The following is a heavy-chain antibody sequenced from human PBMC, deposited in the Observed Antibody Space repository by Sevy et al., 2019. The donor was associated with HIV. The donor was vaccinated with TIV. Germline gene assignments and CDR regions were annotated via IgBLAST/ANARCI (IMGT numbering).Heavy chain of an antibody. V-gene: IGHV3-11*06. Sequence: GGSLRLSCAASGFTFSDYYMSWIRLAPVRGLEWVSSIRSRSSHINYADSMQGRFTISRDNAKNSLYLQMNSLRAEDTAVYYCVRDRNNYGTGYFDYWGQGTLVTVSS. CDR3: VRDRNNYGTGYFDY. D-gene: IGHD5-18*01. J-gene: IGHJ4*02. CDR1: GFTFSDYY. CDR2: IRSRSSHI.